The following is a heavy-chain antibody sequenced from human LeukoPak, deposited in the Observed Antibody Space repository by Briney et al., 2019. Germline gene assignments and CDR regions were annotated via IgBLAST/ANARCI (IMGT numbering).Heavy chain of an antibody. D-gene: IGHD1-26*01. CDR1: GFTFSSSS. CDR3: ASYSGSCKGHWFDP. V-gene: IGHV3-48*01. J-gene: IGHJ5*02. CDR2: FSSSSSTI. Sequence: GGSLRLSCAASGFTFSSSSMNWVRQAPGKGLEGVSYFSSSSSTIYYADSVKGRFTISRDNAKNSLYLQMNSLRAEDTAVYYCASYSGSCKGHWFDPWGQGTLVTVSS.